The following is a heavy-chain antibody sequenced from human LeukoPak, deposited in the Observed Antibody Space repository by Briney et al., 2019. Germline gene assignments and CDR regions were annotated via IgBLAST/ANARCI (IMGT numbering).Heavy chain of an antibody. CDR1: GYTFTSYD. Sequence: ASVKVSCKAPGYTFTSYDINWVRQATGQGLEWMGWMNPNSGNTGYAQKFQGRVTMTRNTSISTAYMELSSLRSEDTAVYYCARGRLVPAAMVVMGYYYYYYVDVWGKGTTVTVSS. CDR2: MNPNSGNT. V-gene: IGHV1-8*01. J-gene: IGHJ6*03. CDR3: ARGRLVPAAMVVMGYYYYYYVDV. D-gene: IGHD2-2*01.